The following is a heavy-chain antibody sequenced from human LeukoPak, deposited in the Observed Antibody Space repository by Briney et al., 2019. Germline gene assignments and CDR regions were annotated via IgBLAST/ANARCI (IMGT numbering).Heavy chain of an antibody. CDR3: ARLTDYGGTPSFDY. V-gene: IGHV4-61*08. D-gene: IGHD4-23*01. CDR1: GDSVSGRGFY. CDR2: IYYSGST. J-gene: IGHJ4*02. Sequence: SETLSLTCDVSGDSVSGRGFYWSWIRQPPGKGLEWIGYIYYSGSTNYNPSLKSRVTISVDTSKNQFSLKLSSVTAAGTAVYYCARLTDYGGTPSFDYWGQGTLVTVSS.